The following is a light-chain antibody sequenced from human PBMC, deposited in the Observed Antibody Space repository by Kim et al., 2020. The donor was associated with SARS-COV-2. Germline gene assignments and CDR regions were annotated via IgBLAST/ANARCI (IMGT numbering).Light chain of an antibody. J-gene: IGLJ2*01. CDR2: KDT. V-gene: IGLV3-27*01. Sequence: VSPGQTASITCSGDVLAKKYARWFQQKPGQAPVLVIYKDTERPSGIPERFSGSSSGTTLTLTISGAQVGDEGDYYCYSYSAAGEPLLGGGTQLTVL. CDR1: VLAKKY. CDR3: YSYSAAGEPL.